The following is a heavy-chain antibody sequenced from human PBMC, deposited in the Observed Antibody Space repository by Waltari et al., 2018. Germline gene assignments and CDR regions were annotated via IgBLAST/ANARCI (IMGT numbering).Heavy chain of an antibody. CDR2: INHSGST. D-gene: IGHD6-19*01. J-gene: IGHJ6*02. CDR1: GGSFSGYY. V-gene: IGHV4-34*01. Sequence: QVQLQQWGAGLLKPSEPLSLTCAVYGGSFSGYYWSWIRQPPGKGLEWIGEINHSGSTNYNPSLKSRVTISVDTSKNQFSLKLSSVTAADTAVYYCARAEQWLVHGMDVWGQGTTVTVSS. CDR3: ARAEQWLVHGMDV.